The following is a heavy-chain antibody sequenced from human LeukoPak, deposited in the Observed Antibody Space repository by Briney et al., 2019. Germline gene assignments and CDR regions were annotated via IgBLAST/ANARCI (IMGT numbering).Heavy chain of an antibody. J-gene: IGHJ4*02. V-gene: IGHV3-64D*09. CDR2: ISSDGGST. CDR1: GFAFGSYA. CDR3: ARRSGSYDY. D-gene: IGHD1-26*01. Sequence: GGSLRLSCSASGFAFGSYAMHWVRQTPGKGLEYVSAISSDGGSTYYADSVRGRFTISRDNSKNTLYLQMSSLRAEDTAVYYCARRSGSYDYWGQGTLVTVSS.